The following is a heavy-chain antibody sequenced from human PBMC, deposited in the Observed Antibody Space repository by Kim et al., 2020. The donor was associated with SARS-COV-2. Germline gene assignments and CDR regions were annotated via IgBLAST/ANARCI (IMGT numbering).Heavy chain of an antibody. J-gene: IGHJ4*02. V-gene: IGHV1-2*02. CDR2: T. Sequence: TNYAQKFQGRVTMTRDTSISTAYMELSRLRSDDTAVYYCARELASSKTKNWGQGTLVTVSS. CDR3: ARELASSKTKN. D-gene: IGHD5-12*01.